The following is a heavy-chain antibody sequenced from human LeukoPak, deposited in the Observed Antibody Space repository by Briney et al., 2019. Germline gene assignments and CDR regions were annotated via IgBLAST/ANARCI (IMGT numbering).Heavy chain of an antibody. J-gene: IGHJ4*02. Sequence: KASETLSLTCAVSGGSISSGGYSWSWIRQPPGQGLEWIGYIYYSGSTNYNPSLKSRVTISVDTSKNQFSLKLSSVTAADTAVYYCASQGWFGHYFDYWGQGTLVTVSS. CDR2: IYYSGST. D-gene: IGHD3-10*01. CDR1: GGSISSGGYS. CDR3: ASQGWFGHYFDY. V-gene: IGHV4-61*08.